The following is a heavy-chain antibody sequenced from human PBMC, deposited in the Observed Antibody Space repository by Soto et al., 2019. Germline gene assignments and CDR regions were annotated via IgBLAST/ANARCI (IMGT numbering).Heavy chain of an antibody. CDR2: IIPIFGTA. V-gene: IGHV1-69*12. D-gene: IGHD6-13*01. CDR1: GGTFSRYA. J-gene: IGHJ6*02. CDR3: ATGRSSPYYYGMDV. Sequence: QVQLVQSGAEVKKPGSSVKVSCKASGGTFSRYAISWVRQAPGHGLEWMGGIIPIFGTANYAKKFQGRVTITADESTGTAYLELGSLRSEDTAVYYCATGRSSPYYYGMDVWGQGTTVTVSS.